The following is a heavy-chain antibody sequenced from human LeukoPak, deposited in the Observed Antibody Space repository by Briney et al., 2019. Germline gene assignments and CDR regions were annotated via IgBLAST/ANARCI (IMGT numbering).Heavy chain of an antibody. CDR3: APCPAVGLRFLVY. Sequence: GGSLRLSCAASGFTFSSYSMNWVRQAPGKGLEWVSSISSSSSYIYYADSVKGRFTISRDNAKNSLYLQMNSLRAEDAAVYYCAPCPAVGLRFLVYWGQGTLVTVSS. D-gene: IGHD3-3*01. CDR2: ISSSSSYI. V-gene: IGHV3-21*01. J-gene: IGHJ4*02. CDR1: GFTFSSYS.